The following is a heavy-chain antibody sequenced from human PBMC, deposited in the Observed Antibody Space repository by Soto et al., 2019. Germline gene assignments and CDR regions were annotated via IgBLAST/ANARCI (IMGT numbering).Heavy chain of an antibody. CDR2: INPNNGGT. Sequence: QVQLVQSGAEVMKPGASVKVSCKASGFTSTRYSVHWVRQAPGQGPEWMGRINPNNGGTNYAQELQGRVTMTRDTSPTTVYMDLSSLRSEDTAVYYCASRVYADLDVWGQGTTVTVS. CDR1: GFTSTRYS. CDR3: ASRVYADLDV. V-gene: IGHV1-46*04. J-gene: IGHJ6*02. D-gene: IGHD3-16*01.